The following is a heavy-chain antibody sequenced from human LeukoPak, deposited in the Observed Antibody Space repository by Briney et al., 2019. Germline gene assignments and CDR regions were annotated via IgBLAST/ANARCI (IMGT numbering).Heavy chain of an antibody. J-gene: IGHJ3*02. CDR1: GYSISSGYY. CDR3: ARHIPRLGYDAFDI. Sequence: KSSETLSLTCAVSGYSISSGYYWGWIPQPPGKGLEWIGSIYHSGSTYYNPSLKSRVTISVDTSKNQFSLKLSSVTAADTAVYYCARHIPRLGYDAFDIWGQGTMVTVSS. CDR2: IYHSGST. D-gene: IGHD7-27*01. V-gene: IGHV4-38-2*01.